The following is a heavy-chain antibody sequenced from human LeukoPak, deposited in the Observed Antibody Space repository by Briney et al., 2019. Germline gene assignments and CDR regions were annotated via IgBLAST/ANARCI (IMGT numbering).Heavy chain of an antibody. Sequence: PGGSLRLSCAASGFTFSTYGMHWVRQAPGNGLEWVAFIRYDGNNKYYADSVKGRSTISRDNSENMLYLAVKSLRPQDTVMLYCAKNGPEYIWGNYLDYWGQGTLVTVSS. CDR1: GFTFSTYG. CDR3: AKNGPEYIWGNYLDY. J-gene: IGHJ4*02. V-gene: IGHV3-30*02. D-gene: IGHD3-16*01. CDR2: IRYDGNNK.